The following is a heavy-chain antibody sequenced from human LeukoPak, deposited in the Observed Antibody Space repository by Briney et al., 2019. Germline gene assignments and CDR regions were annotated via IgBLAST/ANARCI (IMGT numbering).Heavy chain of an antibody. J-gene: IGHJ4*02. CDR2: IHSSGST. Sequence: SETLSLTCTVSGFSITTYYWSWIRQSPGNGLEWIGQIHSSGSTTYNPSLKSRVTISLDTSKNQCSLYLSSVTAADTAVYYCARDIREVGESHYFDYWGQGTLVTVTS. D-gene: IGHD1-26*01. CDR3: ARDIREVGESHYFDY. CDR1: GFSITTYY. V-gene: IGHV4-59*01.